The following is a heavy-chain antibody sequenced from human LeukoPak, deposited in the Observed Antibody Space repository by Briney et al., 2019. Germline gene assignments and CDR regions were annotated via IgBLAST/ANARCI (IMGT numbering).Heavy chain of an antibody. CDR2: ISSSGGST. CDR3: AKDGARQYDFWSGYSHDAFDI. J-gene: IGHJ3*02. V-gene: IGHV3-23*01. Sequence: GGSLRLSCAASEFTFSSYGMSWVRQAPGKGLEWVSAISSSGGSTYYADSVKGRFAISRDNSKNTLYLQMNSLRAEDTAVYYCAKDGARQYDFWSGYSHDAFDIWGQGTMVTVSS. D-gene: IGHD3-3*01. CDR1: EFTFSSYG.